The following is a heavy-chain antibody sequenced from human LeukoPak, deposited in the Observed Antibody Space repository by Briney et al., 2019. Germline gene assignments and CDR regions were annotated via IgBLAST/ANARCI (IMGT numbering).Heavy chain of an antibody. Sequence: GGSLRLSCAASGFTVSSNYMNWVRQAPGKGLEWVSVIYSGGSTYYADSVKGRFTISRENSKNTLYLQMNSLRAEDTAVYYCARSRYGTTWSSSWEFDYWGQGTLVTVSS. CDR2: IYSGGST. CDR3: ARSRYGTTWSSSWEFDY. CDR1: GFTVSSNY. J-gene: IGHJ4*02. D-gene: IGHD6-13*01. V-gene: IGHV3-66*01.